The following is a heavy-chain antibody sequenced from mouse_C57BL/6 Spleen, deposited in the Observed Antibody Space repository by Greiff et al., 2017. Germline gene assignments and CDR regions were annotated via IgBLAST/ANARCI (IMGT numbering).Heavy chain of an antibody. D-gene: IGHD2-4*01. CDR1: GFTFSSYA. CDR2: ISSGGDYI. J-gene: IGHJ4*01. Sequence: EVKLVESGEGLVKPGGSLKLSCAASGFTFSSYAMSWVRQTPEKRLEWVAYISSGGDYIYYADTVKGRFTISRDNARNTLYLQMSNLKSEDTAMYYCTRGRYDYDVGGYYAMDYWGQGTSVTVSS. V-gene: IGHV5-9-1*02. CDR3: TRGRYDYDVGGYYAMDY.